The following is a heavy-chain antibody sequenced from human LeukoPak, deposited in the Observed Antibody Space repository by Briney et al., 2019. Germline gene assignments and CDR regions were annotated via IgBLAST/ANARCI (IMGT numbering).Heavy chain of an antibody. CDR1: GFTFSSYG. CDR3: AKRPSVGGYCSSTSCYGNWFDL. V-gene: IGHV3-30*02. D-gene: IGHD2-2*01. J-gene: IGHJ5*02. CDR2: IRYNGSNK. Sequence: GGSLRLSCAASGFTFSSYGMHWVRQAPGKGLEWVAFIRYNGSNKYYADSVKGRFTISRDNSKNTLYLQMNSLRAEDTAVYYCAKRPSVGGYCSSTSCYGNWFDLWGQGTLVTVSS.